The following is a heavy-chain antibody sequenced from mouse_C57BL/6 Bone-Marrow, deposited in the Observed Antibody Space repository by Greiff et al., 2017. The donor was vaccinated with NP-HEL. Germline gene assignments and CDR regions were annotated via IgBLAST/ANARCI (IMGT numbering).Heavy chain of an antibody. CDR3: ARKAYYGRSYEFAY. J-gene: IGHJ3*01. CDR1: GYTFTTYW. V-gene: IGHV1-50*01. Sequence: QVQLQQPGAELVKPGASVKLSCKASGYTFTTYWMQWVKQRPGQGLAWIGELDPSDSYTNYNQKFKGKATLTVDTSSSPAYMQLSSLTSEDSAVYYWARKAYYGRSYEFAYWGQGTLVTVSA. CDR2: LDPSDSYT. D-gene: IGHD1-1*01.